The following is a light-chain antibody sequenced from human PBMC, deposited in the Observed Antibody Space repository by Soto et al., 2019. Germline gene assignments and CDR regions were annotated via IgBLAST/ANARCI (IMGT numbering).Light chain of an antibody. J-gene: IGKJ1*01. Sequence: DIQMTQSPSSLSASVGDRITITCRASQGIANYLAWYQHKPGKVPKLLVYAASTLQSGVPSRFSGSGSGTDFTLTISSLQPEDVATYYCQKYDSAPWTFGQGTRVEIK. V-gene: IGKV1-27*01. CDR2: AAS. CDR3: QKYDSAPWT. CDR1: QGIANY.